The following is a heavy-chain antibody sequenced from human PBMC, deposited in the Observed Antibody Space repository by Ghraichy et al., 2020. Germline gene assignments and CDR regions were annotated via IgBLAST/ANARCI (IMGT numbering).Heavy chain of an antibody. CDR3: ANFRATVAATRRDAFDI. CDR1: GFTFSSYW. J-gene: IGHJ3*02. Sequence: GGSLRLSCAASGFTFSSYWMHWVRQAPGKGLVWVSRINSDGSSTSYADSVKGRFTISRDNAKNTLYLQMNSLRAEDTAVYYCANFRATVAATRRDAFDIWGQGTMVTVSS. CDR2: INSDGSST. V-gene: IGHV3-74*01. D-gene: IGHD2-15*01.